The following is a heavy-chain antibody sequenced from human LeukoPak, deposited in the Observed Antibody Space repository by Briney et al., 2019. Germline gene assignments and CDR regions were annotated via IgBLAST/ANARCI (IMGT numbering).Heavy chain of an antibody. CDR2: ISFDEINE. V-gene: IGHV3-30-3*01. CDR1: GFTFSNHA. D-gene: IGHD6-19*01. CDR3: ARDILAVTGTGYFDS. J-gene: IGHJ4*02. Sequence: PGGSLRLSCVASGFTFSNHAMHWVRQAPGKGLEWVAVISFDEINEYYADSVKGRFTISRDNFKNTLCLQMNSLRAEDTAVYYCARDILAVTGTGYFDSWGQGTLVTVSS.